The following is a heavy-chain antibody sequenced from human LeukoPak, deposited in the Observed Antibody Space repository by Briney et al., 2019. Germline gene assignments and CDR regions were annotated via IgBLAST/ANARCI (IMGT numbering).Heavy chain of an antibody. Sequence: PSETLSLTCTVSGYSISSGYYWGWIRQPPGKGLEWIGRIHQSGSTDYNPSLKSRVTIFVDTSKNQFSLNLSPVTAADTAVYYCARGAYYMDVWGKGTTVTVSS. CDR3: ARGAYYMDV. J-gene: IGHJ6*03. V-gene: IGHV4-38-2*02. CDR1: GYSISSGYY. CDR2: IHQSGST.